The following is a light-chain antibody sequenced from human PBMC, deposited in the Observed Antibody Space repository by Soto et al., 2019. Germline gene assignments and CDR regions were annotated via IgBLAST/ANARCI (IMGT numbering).Light chain of an antibody. V-gene: IGKV3-11*01. Sequence: EIVLTQSPATLSFSPGEIATRSCRASQSVSSSLAWYQQKPGQAPRLLIYDASNRATGIPARFSGSGSGTDFTLTISSLEPEDFAVYYCQQRSNWPPTFGGGTKVEIK. CDR1: QSVSSS. CDR2: DAS. J-gene: IGKJ4*01. CDR3: QQRSNWPPT.